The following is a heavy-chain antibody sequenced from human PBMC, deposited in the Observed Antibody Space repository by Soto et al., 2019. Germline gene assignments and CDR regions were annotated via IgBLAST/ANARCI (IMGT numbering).Heavy chain of an antibody. D-gene: IGHD3-16*01. V-gene: IGHV3-15*01. J-gene: IGHJ6*02. Sequence: EVQLVESGGGLVKPGGSLRLSCAASGFTFSNAWMSWVRQAPGKGLEWVGRIKSKTDGGTTDYAAPVKGRFTISRDDSKNTLYLQMISLKTEDTAVYYCTTDSANYGPGRDVWGQGTTVTVSS. CDR2: IKSKTDGGTT. CDR3: TTDSANYGPGRDV. CDR1: GFTFSNAW.